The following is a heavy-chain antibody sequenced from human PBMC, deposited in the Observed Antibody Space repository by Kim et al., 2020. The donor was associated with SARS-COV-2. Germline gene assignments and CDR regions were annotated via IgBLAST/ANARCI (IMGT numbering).Heavy chain of an antibody. D-gene: IGHD3-10*01. CDR2: IHHYGNT. CDR3: ASGSLDL. CDR1: GGSISSSDW. Sequence: SETLSLTCAVSGGSISSSDWWSWVRQPPGGGLEWIGEIHHYGNTNYNPSLKSRVTTSVDRSKNQFSLKLDSVAAADTAVYYCASGSLDLWGQGALVIVSS. J-gene: IGHJ5*02. V-gene: IGHV4-4*02.